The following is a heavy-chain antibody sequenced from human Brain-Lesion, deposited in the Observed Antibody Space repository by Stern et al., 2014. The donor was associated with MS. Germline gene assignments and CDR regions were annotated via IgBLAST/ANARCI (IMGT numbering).Heavy chain of an antibody. V-gene: IGHV1-18*04. J-gene: IGHJ4*02. D-gene: IGHD6-19*01. Sequence: QVQLVQSGTEVKAPGASVKVSCKTSGFTFANYGIVWVRQAPGQGLEWMGWVSPYNGKTNYEQTFQGRVTMTSDTSTTTAYMELRSLRSDDTAVYYCARYDSGSADYWGQGTLVTVSS. CDR1: GFTFANYG. CDR3: ARYDSGSADY. CDR2: VSPYNGKT.